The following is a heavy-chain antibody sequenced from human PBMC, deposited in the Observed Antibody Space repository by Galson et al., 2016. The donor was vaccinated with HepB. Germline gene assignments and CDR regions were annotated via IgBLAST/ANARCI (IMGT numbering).Heavy chain of an antibody. CDR2: VNPDNGNT. CDR1: GYSFTNYD. CDR3: AKPIARTYISATDS. V-gene: IGHV1-8*01. J-gene: IGHJ4*02. Sequence: SVKVSCKASGYSFTNYDMHWVRQATGRGLEWVGWVNPDNGNTGYAQELQGRVTLTRDTSINTVYLELSSLRPDDTAVYHCAKPIARTYISATDSWGQGILVTVSS. D-gene: IGHD3-9*01.